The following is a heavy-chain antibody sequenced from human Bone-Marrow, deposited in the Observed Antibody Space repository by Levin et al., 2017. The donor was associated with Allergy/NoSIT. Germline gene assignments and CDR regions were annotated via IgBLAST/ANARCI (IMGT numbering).Heavy chain of an antibody. Sequence: GASVKVSCAASGFKFDDYGMSWVRQGPGKGLEWVSGINWNGRSTEYGDSVKGRFTISRDNAKNSLFLQMNSLRADDTALYHCVRVLYSSGWGTSSNWFDPWGQGTLVTVSS. D-gene: IGHD6-19*01. J-gene: IGHJ5*02. V-gene: IGHV3-20*01. CDR1: GFKFDDYG. CDR2: INWNGRST. CDR3: VRVLYSSGWGTSSNWFDP.